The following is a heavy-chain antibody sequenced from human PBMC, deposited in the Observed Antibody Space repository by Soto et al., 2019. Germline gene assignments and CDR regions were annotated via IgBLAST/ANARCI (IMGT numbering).Heavy chain of an antibody. CDR2: IYYSGST. V-gene: IGHV4-39*01. CDR3: ARQTSVKYYDILTGYGLYNWFDP. Sequence: SETLSLTCTVSGGSISSSSYYWGWIRQPPGKGLEWIGSIYYSGSTYYNPSLKSRVTISVDTSKNQFSLKLSSVTAADTAVYYCARQTSVKYYDILTGYGLYNWFDPWGQGTLVTVSS. D-gene: IGHD3-9*01. J-gene: IGHJ5*02. CDR1: GGSISSSSYY.